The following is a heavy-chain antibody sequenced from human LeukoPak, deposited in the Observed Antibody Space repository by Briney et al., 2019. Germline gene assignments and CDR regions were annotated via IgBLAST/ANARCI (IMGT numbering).Heavy chain of an antibody. CDR1: GFTFSSYA. D-gene: IGHD3-22*01. Sequence: GGSLRLSCAASGFTFSSYAMHWVRQAPGKGLEWVAVISYDGSNKYYADSVKGRFTISRDNSKNTLYLQMNSLRAEDTAVYYCAREVRTYYYDSSGYSWALDYWGQGTLVTVSS. V-gene: IGHV3-30-3*01. CDR3: AREVRTYYYDSSGYSWALDY. J-gene: IGHJ4*02. CDR2: ISYDGSNK.